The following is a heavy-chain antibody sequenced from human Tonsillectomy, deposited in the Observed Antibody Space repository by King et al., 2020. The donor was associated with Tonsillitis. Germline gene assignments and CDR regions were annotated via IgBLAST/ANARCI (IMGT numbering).Heavy chain of an antibody. CDR1: GFTFSNYG. CDR2: IWYDGSNK. D-gene: IGHD6-13*01. CDR3: ARDYRDPVGSSSWYASRGDYYCYMDV. J-gene: IGHJ6*03. Sequence: VQLVESGGGVVQPGRSLRLSCAASGFTFSNYGMHWVRQAPGKGLEWVAVIWYDGSNKYYADSVKGRFTISRDNSKNTLYLQMNSLRAEDTAVYFCARDYRDPVGSSSWYASRGDYYCYMDVWGKGTTVTVSS. V-gene: IGHV3-33*01.